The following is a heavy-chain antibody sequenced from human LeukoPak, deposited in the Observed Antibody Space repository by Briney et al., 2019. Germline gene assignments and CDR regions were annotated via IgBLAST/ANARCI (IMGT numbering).Heavy chain of an antibody. V-gene: IGHV3-7*01. Sequence: GGSLRLSCAASGFTFSSYWMSWVRQAPGKGLEWVANIKQDGSEKYYVDSVKGRFTISRGNAKNSLYLQMNSLRAEDTAVYYCARARGELLFSYFDYWGQGTLVTVSS. CDR2: IKQDGSEK. J-gene: IGHJ4*02. D-gene: IGHD3-10*01. CDR3: ARARGELLFSYFDY. CDR1: GFTFSSYW.